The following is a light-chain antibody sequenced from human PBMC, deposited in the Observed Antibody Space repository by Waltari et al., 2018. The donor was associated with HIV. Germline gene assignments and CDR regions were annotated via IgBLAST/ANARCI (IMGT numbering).Light chain of an antibody. J-gene: IGKJ5*01. CDR3: QQTYSASMT. CDR1: QNIKNS. CDR2: AAT. V-gene: IGKV1-39*01. Sequence: DIQMTHSPSSLSASLGDEVTITCRASQNIKNSVNWYRQKPGGAPKLLVYAATNLQSGVPGRFRGGGSGTDFTLTINNLQPEDSAIYICQQTYSASMTFGQGTRV.